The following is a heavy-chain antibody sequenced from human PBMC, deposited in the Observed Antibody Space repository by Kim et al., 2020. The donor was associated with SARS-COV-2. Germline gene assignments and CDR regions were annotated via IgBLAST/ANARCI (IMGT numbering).Heavy chain of an antibody. J-gene: IGHJ6*02. V-gene: IGHV1-8*01. Sequence: ASVKVSCKASGFTFIYYDFNWVRQAPGQGLEWMGWMNPRNGDTVYQQKFQGRVNMTRDTSKNTAYLELSSLKSEDTAVYYCTRVKNYYFGMDVWGPGTTVTVSS. CDR1: GFTFIYYD. CDR3: TRVKNYYFGMDV. CDR2: MNPRNGDT. D-gene: IGHD3-22*01.